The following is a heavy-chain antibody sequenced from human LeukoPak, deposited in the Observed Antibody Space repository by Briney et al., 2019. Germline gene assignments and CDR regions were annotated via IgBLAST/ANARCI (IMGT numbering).Heavy chain of an antibody. Sequence: SETLSLTCAVSHYSISSGYYWGWIRQPPQRGLEWIATIYRTGSTYYNPSLKSRVTISVDTSKNQFSLNLSSVTAADTAVYYCARGGSGNTLGYWGQGTLVTVSS. CDR2: IYRTGST. CDR3: ARGGSGNTLGY. D-gene: IGHD2-15*01. J-gene: IGHJ4*02. CDR1: HYSISSGYY. V-gene: IGHV4-38-2*01.